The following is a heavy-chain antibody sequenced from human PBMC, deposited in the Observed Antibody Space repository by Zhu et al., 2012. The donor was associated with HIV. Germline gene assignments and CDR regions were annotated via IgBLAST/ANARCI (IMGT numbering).Heavy chain of an antibody. V-gene: IGHV4-30-4*08. Sequence: QVQLQESGPGLVKPSQTLSLTCTVSGGSISSGDYYWSWIRQPPGKGLEWIGYIYYSGSTYYNPSLKSRVTISVDTSKNQFSLKLSSVTAADTVVYYCARSRLRGIYLEYFQHWGQGTLVTVSS. CDR3: ARSRLRGIYLEYFQH. J-gene: IGHJ1*01. CDR2: IYYSGST. CDR1: GGSISSGDYY. D-gene: IGHD3-10*01.